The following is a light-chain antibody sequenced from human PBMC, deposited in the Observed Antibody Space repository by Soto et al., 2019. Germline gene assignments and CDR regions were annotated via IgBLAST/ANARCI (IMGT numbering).Light chain of an antibody. CDR3: CSYAGSSMVV. J-gene: IGLJ2*01. Sequence: QSALTQPASVSGSPGQSITISCTGSSSDVGPYNLVSWYQHHPGKAPKLMISEVVKRPSGVSNRFSGSKSGNTASLTISGLQAEDEADYYCCSYAGSSMVVFGGGTKVTVL. V-gene: IGLV2-23*02. CDR2: EVV. CDR1: SSDVGPYNL.